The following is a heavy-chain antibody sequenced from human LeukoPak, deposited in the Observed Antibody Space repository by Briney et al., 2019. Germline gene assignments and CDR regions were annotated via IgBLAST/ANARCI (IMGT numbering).Heavy chain of an antibody. CDR2: MNPNSGST. D-gene: IGHD3-16*02. V-gene: IGHV1-8*03. CDR3: ARGVDRRVYVWGSYRHTPFDY. J-gene: IGHJ4*02. Sequence: ASVKVSCKASGYTFTSYDINWVRQATGQGLEWMGWMNPNSGSTGYARKFQGRVTITRNTSISTAYMELSSLRSEDTAVYYCARGVDRRVYVWGSYRHTPFDYWGQGTLVTVSS. CDR1: GYTFTSYD.